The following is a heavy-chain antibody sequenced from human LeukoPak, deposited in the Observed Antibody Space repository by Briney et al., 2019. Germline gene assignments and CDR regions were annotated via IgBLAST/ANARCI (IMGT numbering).Heavy chain of an antibody. D-gene: IGHD3-10*01. CDR2: INYSGST. J-gene: IGHJ6*03. Sequence: SETLSLTCAVYGGSFSGYYWSWIRQPPGKGLEWIGEINYSGSTNYNPSLKSRVTISVDTSKNQFSLKLSSVTAADTAVYYCARDRAYGSGSYRYYYYYYMDVWGKGTTVTVSS. CDR1: GGSFSGYY. V-gene: IGHV4-34*01. CDR3: ARDRAYGSGSYRYYYYYYMDV.